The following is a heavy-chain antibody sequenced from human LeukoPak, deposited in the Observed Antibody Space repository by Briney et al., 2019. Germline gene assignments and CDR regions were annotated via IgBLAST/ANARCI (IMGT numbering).Heavy chain of an antibody. CDR3: GTRGGHPPLNYFDY. V-gene: IGHV3-23*01. D-gene: IGHD3-16*01. Sequence: GGSLRLSCAASGFTFSSYAMSGVRQAPGKGLEWVPAISGSGGSTYYADSVKGRFTISRDNSKNTLYLQMNSLRAEDTASYYCGTRGGHPPLNYFDYWGQGTLVTVSS. J-gene: IGHJ4*02. CDR2: ISGSGGST. CDR1: GFTFSSYA.